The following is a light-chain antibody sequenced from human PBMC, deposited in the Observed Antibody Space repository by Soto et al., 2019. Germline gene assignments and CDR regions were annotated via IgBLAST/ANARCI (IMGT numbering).Light chain of an antibody. V-gene: IGKV3-11*01. Sequence: EILLTQSPATLSLSPGERATLSCRASQSVSSHLAWYQQKPGQAPSLLIYHASTTATGIPARFSGSGSGTDFTLTISSLEPEDFAVYYCQQRSNWPPWTFGQGTKVDIK. CDR2: HAS. CDR3: QQRSNWPPWT. J-gene: IGKJ1*01. CDR1: QSVSSH.